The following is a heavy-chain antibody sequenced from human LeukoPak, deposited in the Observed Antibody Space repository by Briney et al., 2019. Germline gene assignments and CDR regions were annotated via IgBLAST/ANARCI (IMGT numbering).Heavy chain of an antibody. CDR2: INHSGST. CDR1: GGSFSGYY. CDR3: ARGLGYYDFWSGYYRGNLDY. Sequence: PSETLSLTCAVYGGSFSGYYWSWIRQPPGKGLEWIGEINHSGSTNYNPSLKSRVTISVDTSKNQFSLKLSSVTAADTAVYYCARGLGYYDFWSGYYRGNLDYWGQGTLVTVSS. D-gene: IGHD3-3*01. J-gene: IGHJ4*02. V-gene: IGHV4-34*01.